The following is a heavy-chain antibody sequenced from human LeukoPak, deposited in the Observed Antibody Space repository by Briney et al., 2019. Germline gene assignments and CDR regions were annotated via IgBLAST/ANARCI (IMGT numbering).Heavy chain of an antibody. Sequence: GGSLRLSCAASGFTFSSYEMNWVRLAPGKGLEWVSYISSSGSTIYYADSVKGRFTISRDNAKNSLYLQMNSLRAEDTAVYYCASSYYDFWSGYSLSYYFDYWGQGTLVTVSS. D-gene: IGHD3-3*01. CDR2: ISSSGSTI. J-gene: IGHJ4*02. CDR3: ASSYYDFWSGYSLSYYFDY. V-gene: IGHV3-48*03. CDR1: GFTFSSYE.